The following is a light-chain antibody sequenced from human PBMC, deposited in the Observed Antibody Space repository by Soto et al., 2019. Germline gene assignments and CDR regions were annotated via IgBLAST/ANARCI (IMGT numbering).Light chain of an antibody. V-gene: IGLV2-14*03. CDR1: SSDVGAFNY. CDR2: DVS. Sequence: QSALTQPASVSGSPGQAITISCSGTSSDVGAFNYVSWYQQHPGKAPKLMIYDVSNRPSGVSNRFSGSKSGNTASLTISGLRAEDEADYYCNSYTSNNTYVFGTGTKVIV. J-gene: IGLJ1*01. CDR3: NSYTSNNTYV.